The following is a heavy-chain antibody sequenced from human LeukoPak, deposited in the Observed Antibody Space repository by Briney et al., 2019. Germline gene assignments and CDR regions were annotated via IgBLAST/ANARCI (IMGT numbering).Heavy chain of an antibody. CDR2: INPSGGST. V-gene: IGHV1-46*01. J-gene: IGHJ3*02. CDR1: GYTFTSYY. CDR3: ARVPIVGATADAFDI. D-gene: IGHD1-26*01. Sequence: GASVKVSCKASGYTFTSYYMHWVRQAPGQGLEWMGIINPSGGSTSYAQKFQGRVTMTRDTSTSTVYMELSSLRSEDTAVYYCARVPIVGATADAFDIWGQGTMVTVSS.